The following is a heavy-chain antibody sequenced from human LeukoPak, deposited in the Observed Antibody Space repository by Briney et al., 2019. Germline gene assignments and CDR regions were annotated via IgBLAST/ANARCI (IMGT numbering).Heavy chain of an antibody. D-gene: IGHD2-15*01. V-gene: IGHV4-61*02. Sequence: SQTLSLTCTVSGGSISSGSYDSSWIRQPAGKGLEWIGRIYTSGSTNYNPSLKSRVTISVDTSKNQFSLKLSSVTAADTAVYYCARPDGNAFDIWGQGTMVTVSS. CDR2: IYTSGST. J-gene: IGHJ3*02. CDR1: GGSISSGSYD. CDR3: ARPDGNAFDI.